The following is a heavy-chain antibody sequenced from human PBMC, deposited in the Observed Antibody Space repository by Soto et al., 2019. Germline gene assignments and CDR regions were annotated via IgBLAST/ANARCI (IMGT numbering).Heavy chain of an antibody. Sequence: RASVKVSCKASGGTFRSYSISWVRQAPGQGLEWMGGIIPIFGTANYAQKFQGRVTITADKSTSTAYMELSSLRSEDTAVYYCARDPGVGRFDPWGQGTLVTVSS. CDR3: ARDPGVGRFDP. D-gene: IGHD2-8*01. V-gene: IGHV1-69*06. CDR1: GGTFRSYS. CDR2: IIPIFGTA. J-gene: IGHJ5*02.